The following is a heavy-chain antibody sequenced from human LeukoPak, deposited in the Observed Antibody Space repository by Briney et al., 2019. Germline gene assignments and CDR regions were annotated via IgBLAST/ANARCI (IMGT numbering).Heavy chain of an antibody. CDR2: IRYDGSNK. V-gene: IGHV3-30*02. Sequence: PGGSLRLSCAASGFTFSSYGMHWVRQAPGKGLGWVDFIRYDGSNKYYADSVKGRFTISRDNSKNTLYLQMNSLRAEDTAVYYCAKEVGRLLARVLNLFDYWGQGTLVTVSS. CDR3: AKEVGRLLARVLNLFDY. J-gene: IGHJ4*02. D-gene: IGHD1-26*01. CDR1: GFTFSSYG.